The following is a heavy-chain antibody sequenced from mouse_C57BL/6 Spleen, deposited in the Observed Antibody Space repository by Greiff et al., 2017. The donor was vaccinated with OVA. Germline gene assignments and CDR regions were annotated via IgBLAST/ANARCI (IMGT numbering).Heavy chain of an antibody. D-gene: IGHD3-2*02. CDR3: ARRAQALYYAMDY. V-gene: IGHV1-69*01. Sequence: VQLQQPGAELVMPGASVKLSCKASGYTFTSYWMHWVKQRPGQGLEWIGEIDPSDSYTNYNQKFKGKSTLTVDKSSSTAYMQLSSLTSEDSAVYYCARRAQALYYAMDYWGQGTSVTVSS. CDR1: GYTFTSYW. CDR2: IDPSDSYT. J-gene: IGHJ4*01.